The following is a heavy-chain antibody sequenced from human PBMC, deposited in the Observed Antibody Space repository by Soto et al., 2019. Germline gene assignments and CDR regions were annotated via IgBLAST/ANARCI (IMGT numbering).Heavy chain of an antibody. J-gene: IGHJ4*02. CDR2: ISAYNGDT. V-gene: IGHV1-18*01. CDR1: GYTFPSYG. Sequence: ASVKVSCKASGYTFPSYGVSWVRQAPGQRLEWMGWISAYNGDTNYAQKVQGRVTMTRDTSASTAYMELSSLRSEDTAVYYCASDSSGWYDHFDYWGQGTLVTVSS. D-gene: IGHD6-19*01. CDR3: ASDSSGWYDHFDY.